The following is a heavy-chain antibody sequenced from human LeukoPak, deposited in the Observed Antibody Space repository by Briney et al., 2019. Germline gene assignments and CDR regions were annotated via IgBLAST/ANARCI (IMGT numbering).Heavy chain of an antibody. CDR3: ARDLSSSSRYNYYYGMDV. J-gene: IGHJ6*02. CDR2: ISAYNGKT. CDR1: GYTFTNYA. D-gene: IGHD6-6*01. Sequence: ASVKVSCKASGYTFTNYAISWVRQAPGQGLEWMGWISAYNGKTNYAQKLQGRVTMTTDTSTSTAYMELRSLRSDDTAVYYCARDLSSSSRYNYYYGMDVWGQGTTVIVSS. V-gene: IGHV1-18*01.